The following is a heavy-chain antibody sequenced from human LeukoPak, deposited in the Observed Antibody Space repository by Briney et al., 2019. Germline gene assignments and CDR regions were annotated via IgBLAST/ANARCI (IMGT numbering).Heavy chain of an antibody. CDR2: ISAYNGNT. CDR3: AVTYYYDSSGYRPDAFDI. Sequence: ASVKVSCKASGYTFTSYGISWVRQAPGQGLEWMGWISAYNGNTNHAQKLQGRVTMTTDTSTSTAYMELRSLRSDDTAVYYCAVTYYYDSSGYRPDAFDIWGQGTMVTVSS. D-gene: IGHD3-22*01. V-gene: IGHV1-18*01. CDR1: GYTFTSYG. J-gene: IGHJ3*02.